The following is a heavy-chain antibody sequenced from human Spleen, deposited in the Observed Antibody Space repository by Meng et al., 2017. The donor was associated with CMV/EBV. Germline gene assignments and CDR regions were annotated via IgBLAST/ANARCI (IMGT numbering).Heavy chain of an antibody. CDR1: GFTFSRSS. J-gene: IGHJ4*02. CDR3: ARDNGLPRPAFDY. Sequence: GESLKISCAASGFTFSRSSMNWVRQAPGKGLEWVSSISSSGSYIYYADSVKGRFTISRDNAKNSLYLQMNSLRHEDTAVYYCARDNGLPRPAFDYWGQGTLVTVSS. V-gene: IGHV3-21*01. CDR2: ISSSGSYI. D-gene: IGHD4-11*01.